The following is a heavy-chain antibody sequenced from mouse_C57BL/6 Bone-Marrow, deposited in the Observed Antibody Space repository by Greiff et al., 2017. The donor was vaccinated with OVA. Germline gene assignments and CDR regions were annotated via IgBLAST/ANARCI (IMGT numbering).Heavy chain of an antibody. D-gene: IGHD1-1*01. Sequence: QVQLQQSGPELVKPGASVKISCKASGYAFSSSWMNWVKQRPGKGLEWIGRIYPGDGDTNYNGKFKGKATLHADKSYSTAYMQLSSLTSEDSAVYFCARCYYGSVYWYFDVWGTGTTVTVSS. CDR1: GYAFSSSW. CDR3: ARCYYGSVYWYFDV. CDR2: IYPGDGDT. V-gene: IGHV1-82*01. J-gene: IGHJ1*03.